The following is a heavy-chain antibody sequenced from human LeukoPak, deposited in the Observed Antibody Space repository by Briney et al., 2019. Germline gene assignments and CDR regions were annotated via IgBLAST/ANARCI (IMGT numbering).Heavy chain of an antibody. CDR2: IYYSGST. CDR3: ARPTEYSSGWWSFWDI. V-gene: IGHV4-39*01. J-gene: IGHJ3*02. Sequence: SETLSLTCTVSGGSISSSSYYWGWIRQPPGKGQEWIGRIYYSGSTYYNPSLKSRVTISVDTSKNQFSLKLSSVTAADTAVYYCARPTEYSSGWWSFWDIWGQGTMVTVSS. D-gene: IGHD6-19*01. CDR1: GGSISSSSYY.